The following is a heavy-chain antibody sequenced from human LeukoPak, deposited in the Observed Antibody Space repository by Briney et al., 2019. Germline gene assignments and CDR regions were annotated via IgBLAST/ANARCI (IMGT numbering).Heavy chain of an antibody. V-gene: IGHV3-30*03. J-gene: IGHJ4*02. Sequence: GGSLRLSCAASGFTFSSQLMHWVRQTPGKGLEWVALIGYDGKNKYYADSVNGRFTISRDNTKNTLYLQMNSLRPEDMGVYYCVRPMTTTRNFEHWGQGTLVTVSS. CDR1: GFTFSSQL. CDR3: VRPMTTTRNFEH. CDR2: IGYDGKNK. D-gene: IGHD1-1*01.